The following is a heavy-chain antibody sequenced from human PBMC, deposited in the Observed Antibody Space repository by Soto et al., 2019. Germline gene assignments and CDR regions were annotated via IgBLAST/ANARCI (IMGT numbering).Heavy chain of an antibody. D-gene: IGHD3-10*01. V-gene: IGHV5-51*01. CDR1: AYDFTNYW. Sequence: PGESLKISCKGSAYDFTNYWIGWVRQMPGRGLEWMGIIYPRDSDTTYSPSFQGQFTFSVDRSITTAYLQWTSLKASDTAMYYCARGSEWSGFDYWGQETLVTVSS. J-gene: IGHJ4*02. CDR3: ARGSEWSGFDY. CDR2: IYPRDSDT.